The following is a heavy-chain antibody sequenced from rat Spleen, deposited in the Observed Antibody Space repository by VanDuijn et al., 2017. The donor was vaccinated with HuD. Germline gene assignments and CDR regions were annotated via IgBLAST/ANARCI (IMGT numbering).Heavy chain of an antibody. Sequence: QVQLKESGPGLVQPSETLSLTCTVSGFSLTDYHVHWVRQPPGKGLEGMGVMWSDADTSYNSVLKSRLSIRRDTSKSQVFLKMNSLQTENTATYYCARDPGYNPYFMDAWGQGVSVAVSS. CDR2: MWSDADT. CDR3: ARDPGYNPYFMDA. CDR1: GFSLTDYH. D-gene: IGHD1-5*01. J-gene: IGHJ4*01. V-gene: IGHV2-32*01.